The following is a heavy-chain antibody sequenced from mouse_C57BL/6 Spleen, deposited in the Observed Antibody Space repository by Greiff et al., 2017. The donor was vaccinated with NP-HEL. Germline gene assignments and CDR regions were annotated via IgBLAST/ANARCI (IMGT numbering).Heavy chain of an antibody. Sequence: VHVKQSGAELVRPGASVKLSCTASGFNIKDDYMHWVKQRPEQGLEWIGWIDPENGDTEYASKFQGKATITADTSSNTAYLQLSSLTSEDTAVYYCTTGDYDRAWFAYWGQGTLVTVSA. CDR1: GFNIKDDY. J-gene: IGHJ3*01. V-gene: IGHV14-4*01. CDR3: TTGDYDRAWFAY. D-gene: IGHD2-4*01. CDR2: IDPENGDT.